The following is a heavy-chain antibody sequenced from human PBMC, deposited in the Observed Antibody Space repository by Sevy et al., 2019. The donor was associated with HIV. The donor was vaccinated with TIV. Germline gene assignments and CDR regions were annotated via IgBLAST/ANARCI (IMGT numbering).Heavy chain of an antibody. V-gene: IGHV1-18*01. J-gene: IGHJ3*02. CDR3: ARDLPISAADNGGFDI. CDR2: ISPYSGNS. CDR1: GYTFSNYG. D-gene: IGHD6-13*01. Sequence: ASVKVSCKASGYTFSNYGVSWLRQAPGQGLEWLGWISPYSGNSDFAQKFQGRVTMTTDTSTNTAYMELRSLRSDDTAMYFCARDLPISAADNGGFDIWGQGTMVTVSS.